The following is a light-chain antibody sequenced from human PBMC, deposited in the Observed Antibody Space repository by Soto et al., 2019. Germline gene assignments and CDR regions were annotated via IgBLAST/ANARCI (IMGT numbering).Light chain of an antibody. CDR1: QSFSSHF. CDR3: QQYAISHRT. J-gene: IGKJ1*01. CDR2: AAS. V-gene: IGKV3-20*01. Sequence: EIVLSQSRGTLSLSPGERATLSCRASQSFSSHFLAWYQQRPGQAPRLLIYAASSRATGIPDRFSGSASGTDFTLTISRLEPEDFAMYYCQQYAISHRTFGQGTKVDIK.